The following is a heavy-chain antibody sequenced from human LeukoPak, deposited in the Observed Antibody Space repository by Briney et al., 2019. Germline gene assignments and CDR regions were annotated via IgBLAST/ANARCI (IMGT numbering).Heavy chain of an antibody. CDR1: GFTFSSYE. Sequence: GGSLRLSCAASGFTFSSYEMNWVRQAPGKGLEWASYISSSGSTIYYADSVKGRFTISRDNAKNSLYLQMNSLRAEDTAVYYCARGSGIAAAGEENFDYWGQGTLVTVSS. D-gene: IGHD6-13*01. V-gene: IGHV3-48*03. J-gene: IGHJ4*02. CDR2: ISSSGSTI. CDR3: ARGSGIAAAGEENFDY.